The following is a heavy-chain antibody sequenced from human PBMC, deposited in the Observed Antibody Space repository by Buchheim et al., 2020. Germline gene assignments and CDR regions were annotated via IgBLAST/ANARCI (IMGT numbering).Heavy chain of an antibody. Sequence: EVQLVESGGGLVHPGGSLRLSCAASGFTFSGYSMNWVRQAPGKGLEWVSYISYSSSTIYYADSVKGRFTISRDNAKDSLYLQMNSLRAEETAVYYCTRERDSVYSGSYHSAFDIWGQGT. J-gene: IGHJ3*02. CDR2: ISYSSSTI. D-gene: IGHD1-26*01. CDR1: GFTFSGYS. CDR3: TRERDSVYSGSYHSAFDI. V-gene: IGHV3-48*01.